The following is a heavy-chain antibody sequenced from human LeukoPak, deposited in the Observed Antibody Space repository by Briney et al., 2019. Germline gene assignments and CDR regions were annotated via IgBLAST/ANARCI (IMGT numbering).Heavy chain of an antibody. D-gene: IGHD2-2*01. CDR1: GGSISSSSYY. Sequence: PSETLSLTCTVSGGSISSSSYYWGWIRQPPGKGLEWIGSIYYSGSTYYNPSLKSRVTISVDTSKNQFSLKLSSVTAADTAVYYCARIRFTVVPAAMGGAYYYYYYMDVWGKGTTVTVSS. V-gene: IGHV4-39*07. J-gene: IGHJ6*03. CDR3: ARIRFTVVPAAMGGAYYYYYYMDV. CDR2: IYYSGST.